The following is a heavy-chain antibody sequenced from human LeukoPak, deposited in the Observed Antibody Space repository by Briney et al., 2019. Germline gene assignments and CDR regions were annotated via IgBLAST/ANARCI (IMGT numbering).Heavy chain of an antibody. D-gene: IGHD2-2*01. J-gene: IGHJ6*03. V-gene: IGHV4-59*01. CDR3: CRNSSPAALPYMDD. CDR2: IDDSGNT. Sequence: PSETLSLTWLASGCTLKRSYWTWIRQAPGKGLEWIGNIDDSGNTNYSPSLKSRVTISLDTSKNQFSLRVTSVTAADRGLYFCCRNSSPAALPYMDDWVKGTTVTVSS. CDR1: GCTLKRSY.